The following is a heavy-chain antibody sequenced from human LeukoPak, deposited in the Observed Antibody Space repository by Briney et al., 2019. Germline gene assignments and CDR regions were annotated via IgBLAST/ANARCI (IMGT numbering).Heavy chain of an antibody. V-gene: IGHV4-39*01. CDR2: LYYSGST. Sequence: SETLSLTCTVSGGSVSSSFYYWGWIRQPPGKGLEWIGSLYYSGSTHYNPSLKSRVTMSVDTSKNQFSLNLSSVTAADTAVFFCASAATFSVDYWGQGTLVTVSS. CDR1: GGSVSSSFYY. D-gene: IGHD2-15*01. J-gene: IGHJ4*02. CDR3: ASAATFSVDY.